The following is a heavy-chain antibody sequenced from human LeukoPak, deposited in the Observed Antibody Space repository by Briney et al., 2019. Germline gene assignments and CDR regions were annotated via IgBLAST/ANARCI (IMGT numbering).Heavy chain of an antibody. CDR3: ARVVVVTASPFVDYGMDV. Sequence: SETLSLTCTVSGGSIGSGGYYWSWIRQHPGKGLEWIGYIYYSGSTYYNPSLKSRVTISVDTSRNQFSLKLSSVTAADTAVYYCARVVVVTASPFVDYGMDVWGQGTTVTVSS. CDR2: IYYSGST. V-gene: IGHV4-31*03. J-gene: IGHJ6*02. CDR1: GGSIGSGGYY. D-gene: IGHD2-21*02.